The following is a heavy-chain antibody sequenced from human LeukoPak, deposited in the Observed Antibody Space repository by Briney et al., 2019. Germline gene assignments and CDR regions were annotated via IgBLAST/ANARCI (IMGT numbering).Heavy chain of an antibody. D-gene: IGHD3-22*01. Sequence: GGSLRLSCAASGFTFSSYSMNWVRQAPGKGLEWVSPISSSSSYIYYADSVKGRFTISRDNAKNSLYLQMNSLRAEDTAVYYCARDPSYDSSGYYFDYWGQGTLVTVSS. CDR1: GFTFSSYS. CDR2: ISSSSSYI. J-gene: IGHJ4*02. V-gene: IGHV3-21*01. CDR3: ARDPSYDSSGYYFDY.